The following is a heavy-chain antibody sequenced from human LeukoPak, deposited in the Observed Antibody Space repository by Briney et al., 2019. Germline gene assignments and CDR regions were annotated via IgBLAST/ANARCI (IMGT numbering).Heavy chain of an antibody. Sequence: GGSLRLSCAASGFTFSSYAMSWVRQAPGKGLEWVSAISGSGGSTYYADSVKGRFTISRDNSMNTLYLQMNSLRAEDTAVYYCAKGQDYGDSNFDYWGQGTLVTVSS. D-gene: IGHD4-17*01. CDR2: ISGSGGST. CDR3: AKGQDYGDSNFDY. J-gene: IGHJ4*02. CDR1: GFTFSSYA. V-gene: IGHV3-23*01.